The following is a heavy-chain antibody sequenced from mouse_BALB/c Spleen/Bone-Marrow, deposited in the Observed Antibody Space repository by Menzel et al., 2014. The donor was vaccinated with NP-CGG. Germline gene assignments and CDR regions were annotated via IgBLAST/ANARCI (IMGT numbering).Heavy chain of an antibody. V-gene: IGHV2-2*02. Sequence: VQLQQSGPGLVQPSQSLSNTCTVSGFSLTTYGIHWIRQSPGKGLEWLGVILSGGSSDYNAAFISRVSINKDNSKSQVFFKMNSLQANDTAIYYCARNYDYDAYYFDYWGQGTFITVSS. CDR2: ILSGGSS. D-gene: IGHD2-4*01. CDR1: GFSLTTYG. J-gene: IGHJ2*02. CDR3: ARNYDYDAYYFDY.